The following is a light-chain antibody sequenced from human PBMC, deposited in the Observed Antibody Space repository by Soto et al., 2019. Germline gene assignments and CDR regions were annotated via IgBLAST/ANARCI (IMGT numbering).Light chain of an antibody. CDR3: SSYRSIGSLV. Sequence: QSALTQPASVSGSPGQSITISCTGTSSDVGGYNYVSWYQQHPGKAPKLMIYEVSNRPSGVSNRFSGSKSGNTASLTISGLQAEDEGDYYCSSYRSIGSLVFGTGTKVTV. CDR2: EVS. J-gene: IGLJ1*01. V-gene: IGLV2-14*01. CDR1: SSDVGGYNY.